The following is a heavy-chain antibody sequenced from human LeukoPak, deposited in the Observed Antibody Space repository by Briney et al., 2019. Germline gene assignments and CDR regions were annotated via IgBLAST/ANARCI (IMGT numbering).Heavy chain of an antibody. J-gene: IGHJ5*02. D-gene: IGHD1-26*01. CDR3: ASLVGTLTNWFDP. CDR2: IYYSGST. V-gene: IGHV4-39*01. Sequence: SETLSLTCTVSGGSISSSSYYWGWIRQPPGKGLEWIGSIYYSGSTYYNPSPKSRVTISVDTSKNQFSLKLSSVTAADTAVYYCASLVGTLTNWFDPWGQGTLVTVSS. CDR1: GGSISSSSYY.